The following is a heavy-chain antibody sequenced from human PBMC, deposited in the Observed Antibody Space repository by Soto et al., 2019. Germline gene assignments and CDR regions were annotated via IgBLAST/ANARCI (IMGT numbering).Heavy chain of an antibody. CDR1: GFTFSSYW. CDR2: INSDGSST. D-gene: IGHD6-19*01. CDR3: AFEIAVAGTSGSFDC. Sequence: EVQLVESGGDLVQPGGSLRLSCAASGFTFSSYWMHWVRQAPGKGLVWVSRINSDGSSTSYADSVKGRFTISRDNAKNTVYLQMNSLRAEDTAVYYCAFEIAVAGTSGSFDCWGQGTLVTVSS. J-gene: IGHJ4*02. V-gene: IGHV3-74*01.